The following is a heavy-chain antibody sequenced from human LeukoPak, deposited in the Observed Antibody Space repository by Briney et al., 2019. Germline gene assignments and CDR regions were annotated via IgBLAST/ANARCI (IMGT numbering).Heavy chain of an antibody. CDR1: GFTFSSYG. CDR2: IRYDGSNK. J-gene: IGHJ4*02. CDR3: AKVQRSGSYFGPFDY. Sequence: PGGSLRLSCAASGFTFSSYGMHWVRQAPGKGLEWVAFIRYDGSNKYYADSVKGRITISRDNSKNTLYLQMNSLRAEDTAVYYCAKVQRSGSYFGPFDYWGQGTLVTVSP. V-gene: IGHV3-30*02. D-gene: IGHD1-26*01.